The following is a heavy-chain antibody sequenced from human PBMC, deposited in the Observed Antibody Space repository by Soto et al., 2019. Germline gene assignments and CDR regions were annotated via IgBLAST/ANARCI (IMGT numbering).Heavy chain of an antibody. Sequence: KTSETLSLTCTVSGGSISNYYWTWIRQPPGKGLEWIGYIYYSGSTNYNPSLKSRVTISVDTAKNQFSLKLSSVTAVDTAVYYCATNRGGTPTPFDYWGQGTLVTVSS. CDR2: IYYSGST. V-gene: IGHV4-59*01. J-gene: IGHJ4*02. CDR3: ATNRGGTPTPFDY. D-gene: IGHD2-15*01. CDR1: GGSISNYY.